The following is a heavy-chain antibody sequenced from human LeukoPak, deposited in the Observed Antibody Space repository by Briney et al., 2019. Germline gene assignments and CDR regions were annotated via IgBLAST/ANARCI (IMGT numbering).Heavy chain of an antibody. CDR3: AKGRRTFIVVVIDAFDV. D-gene: IGHD3-22*01. V-gene: IGHV3-23*01. CDR1: GFTFSSYG. Sequence: GGSLRLSCAASGFTFSSYGMSWVRQAPGKGLEWVSAISGSGGSTYYADSVKGRFTISRDNSKNTLYLQMNSLRAEDTAVYYCAKGRRTFIVVVIDAFDVWGQGTMVTVSS. J-gene: IGHJ3*01. CDR2: ISGSGGST.